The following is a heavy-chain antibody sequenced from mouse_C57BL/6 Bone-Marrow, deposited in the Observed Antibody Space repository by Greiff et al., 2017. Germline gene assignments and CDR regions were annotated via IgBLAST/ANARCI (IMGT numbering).Heavy chain of an antibody. V-gene: IGHV5-12*01. CDR1: GFTFSDYY. CDR2: ISNGGGST. J-gene: IGHJ4*01. D-gene: IGHD1-1*01. CDR3: ARDYEDAMDY. Sequence: EVQGVESGGGLVQPGGSLKLSCAASGFTFSDYYMYWVRQTPEKRLEWVAYISNGGGSTYYPDTVKGRFTISIDNATNTLYLQMSRLKSEDTAMYYCARDYEDAMDYWGQGTSVTVSS.